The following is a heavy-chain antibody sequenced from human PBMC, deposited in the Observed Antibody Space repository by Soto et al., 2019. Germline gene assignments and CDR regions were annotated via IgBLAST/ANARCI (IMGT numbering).Heavy chain of an antibody. V-gene: IGHV1-2*02. J-gene: IGHJ4*02. D-gene: IGHD6-19*01. Sequence: QVQLVQSGAEVKKPGASVKVSCEASGYTFIDYYMHWVRQAPGQGFEWMGRISPKSGGTNYAQKLQGRVTMTWDTSLTTAYMELSSIMSEDTAVYYCSRPPGYISDWYYFDPWGQGTLVTFSS. CDR2: ISPKSGGT. CDR3: SRPPGYISDWYYFDP. CDR1: GYTFIDYY.